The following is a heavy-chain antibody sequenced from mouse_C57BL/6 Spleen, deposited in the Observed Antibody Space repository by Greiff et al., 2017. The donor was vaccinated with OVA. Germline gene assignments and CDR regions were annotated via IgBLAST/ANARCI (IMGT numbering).Heavy chain of an antibody. D-gene: IGHD2-4*01. CDR1: GFTFSSYA. V-gene: IGHV5-4*03. J-gene: IGHJ1*03. CDR2: ISDGGSYT. Sequence: DVKLVESGGGLVKPGGSLKLSCAASGFTFSSYAMSWVRQTPEKRLEWVATISDGGSYTYYPDNVKGRFTISRDNAKNNLYLQMSHLKSEDTAMYYCASALRPGYWYFDVWGTGTTVTVSS. CDR3: ASALRPGYWYFDV.